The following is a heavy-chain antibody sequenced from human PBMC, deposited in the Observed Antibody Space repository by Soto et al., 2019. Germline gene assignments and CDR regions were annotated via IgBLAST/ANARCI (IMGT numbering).Heavy chain of an antibody. CDR3: ARYQQYFQH. CDR2: IYYTGST. V-gene: IGHV4-59*08. Sequence: SETLSLTCTVSGGSISSYYWSWIRQPPGKGLEWIGYIYYTGSTNYNPSLKSRVTISVDTSKNQFSLKLTSVTAADTAVYYCARYQQYFQHWSQGTLVTSP. CDR1: GGSISSYY. J-gene: IGHJ1*01.